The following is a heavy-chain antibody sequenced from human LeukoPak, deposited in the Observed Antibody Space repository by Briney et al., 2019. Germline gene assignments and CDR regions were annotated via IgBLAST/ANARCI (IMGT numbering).Heavy chain of an antibody. V-gene: IGHV4-39*01. Sequence: SETLSLTCTVSGGSIGSSSYYWGWIRQPPGKGLEWIGSIYYSGSTYYNSSLKSRVTISVDTSKNQFSLKLTSVTAADTAVYYCARPSSGWYAYFDYWGQGTLVSVSS. CDR3: ARPSSGWYAYFDY. D-gene: IGHD6-19*01. CDR1: GGSIGSSSYY. CDR2: IYYSGST. J-gene: IGHJ4*02.